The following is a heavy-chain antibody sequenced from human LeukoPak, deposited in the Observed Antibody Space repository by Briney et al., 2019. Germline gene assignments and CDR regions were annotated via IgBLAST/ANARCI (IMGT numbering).Heavy chain of an antibody. CDR2: IYYSGST. CDR1: GDSISSTNYY. V-gene: IGHV4-39*07. CDR3: ARVHSGWSTTDYYYYYMDV. D-gene: IGHD6-19*01. Sequence: PSETLSLTCTVSGDSISSTNYYWGWIRQPPGKGLEWIGSIYYSGSTFNNPSLKSRVTISVDTSKNQFSLKLSSVTAADTAVYYCARVHSGWSTTDYYYYYMDVWGKGTTVTISS. J-gene: IGHJ6*03.